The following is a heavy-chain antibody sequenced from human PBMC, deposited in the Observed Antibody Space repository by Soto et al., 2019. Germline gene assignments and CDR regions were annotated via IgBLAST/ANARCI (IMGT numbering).Heavy chain of an antibody. CDR1: GFTVSSNY. V-gene: IGHV3-53*01. CDR2: IYSGGST. D-gene: IGHD5-12*01. Sequence: GGSLRLSCAASGFTVSSNYMSWVRQAPGKGLEWVSVIYSGGSTYYADSVKGRFTISRDNSKNTLYLQMNSLRAEDTAVYYCARDRTRDGYNSGAFDIWGQGTMVTVSS. J-gene: IGHJ3*02. CDR3: ARDRTRDGYNSGAFDI.